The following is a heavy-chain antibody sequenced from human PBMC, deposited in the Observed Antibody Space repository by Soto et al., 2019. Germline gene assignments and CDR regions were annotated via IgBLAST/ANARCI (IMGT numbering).Heavy chain of an antibody. V-gene: IGHV3-23*01. Sequence: QPGGSLRLSFAASGFTFGSHAMTWVRQSPGKGLEWVAGISASGGNTYYADSVKGRFTISRDSSDNTLYLQMDRLRVDDTALYYCAKAKSTSTFTAMDAWGQGTTVTVSS. J-gene: IGHJ6*02. CDR2: ISASGGNT. CDR1: GFTFGSHA. D-gene: IGHD5-12*01. CDR3: AKAKSTSTFTAMDA.